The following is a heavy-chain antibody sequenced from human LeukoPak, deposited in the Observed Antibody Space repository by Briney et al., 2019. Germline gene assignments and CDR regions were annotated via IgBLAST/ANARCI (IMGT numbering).Heavy chain of an antibody. CDR3: ARQNGGPWGAFDI. D-gene: IGHD7-27*01. CDR2: IYYSGST. J-gene: IGHJ3*02. Sequence: SETPSLTCTVSGGSISSYYWSWIRHPPGKGLEWIGYIYYSGSTNYNPSLKSRVTISVDTSKNQFSLKLSSVTAADTAVYYCARQNGGPWGAFDIWGQGTMVTVSS. CDR1: GGSISSYY. V-gene: IGHV4-59*08.